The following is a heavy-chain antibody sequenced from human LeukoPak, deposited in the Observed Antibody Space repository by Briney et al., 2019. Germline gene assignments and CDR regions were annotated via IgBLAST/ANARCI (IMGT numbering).Heavy chain of an antibody. J-gene: IGHJ5*02. CDR1: GGTFSSYA. V-gene: IGHV1-69*05. CDR3: ARLAQRITIFGVVPGGWFDP. CDR2: IIPIFGTA. D-gene: IGHD3-3*01. Sequence: SVKVSCKASGGTFSSYAISWVRQAPGQGLEWMGRIIPIFGTANYAQKFQGRVTITTDESTSTAYMELSSLRSEDTAVSYCARLAQRITIFGVVPGGWFDPWDQGTLVTVSS.